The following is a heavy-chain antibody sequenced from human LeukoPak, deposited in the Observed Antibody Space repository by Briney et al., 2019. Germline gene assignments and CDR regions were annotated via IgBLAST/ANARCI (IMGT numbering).Heavy chain of an antibody. CDR3: AKDYGGGYCSSTSCYKGGIFDY. CDR1: GFPFSSYG. D-gene: IGHD2-2*02. CDR2: IRYDGSNK. J-gene: IGHJ4*02. V-gene: IGHV3-30*02. Sequence: PGGSLRLSCAASGFPFSSYGMHWVRQAPGKGLEWVAFIRYDGSNKYYADSVKGRFTISRDNSKNTLYLQMNSLRAEDTAVYYCAKDYGGGYCSSTSCYKGGIFDYWGQGTLVTVSS.